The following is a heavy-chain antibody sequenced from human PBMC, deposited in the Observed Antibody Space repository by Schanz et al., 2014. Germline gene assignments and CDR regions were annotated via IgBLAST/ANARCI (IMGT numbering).Heavy chain of an antibody. V-gene: IGHV3-23*04. CDR2: ISGSGGST. CDR3: AKVREWWPYYFDY. Sequence: QLVESGGGLVKPGGSLRLSCATSGFNLRRYSMNWVRQAPGGGLEWVSVISGSGGSTYYADSVKGRFTISRDNSKNTLYLQMSSLRAEDTAVYYCAKVREWWPYYFDYWGQGTLVTVSS. CDR1: GFNLRRYS. D-gene: IGHD2-15*01. J-gene: IGHJ4*02.